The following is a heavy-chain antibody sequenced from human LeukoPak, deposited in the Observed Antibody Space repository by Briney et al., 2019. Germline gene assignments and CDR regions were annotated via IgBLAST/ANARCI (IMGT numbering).Heavy chain of an antibody. CDR3: ARSAGVVESGELLTDYYYYMDV. D-gene: IGHD3-10*01. V-gene: IGHV3-7*01. CDR1: GFTFSSYA. J-gene: IGHJ6*03. CDR2: IKQDGGEK. Sequence: GGSLRLSCAASGFTFSSYAMSWVRQAPGKGLEWVANIKQDGGEKYYVDSVKGRFTISRDNAKNPLYLQMNSLRAEDTAVYYCARSAGVVESGELLTDYYYYMDVWGKGTTVTISS.